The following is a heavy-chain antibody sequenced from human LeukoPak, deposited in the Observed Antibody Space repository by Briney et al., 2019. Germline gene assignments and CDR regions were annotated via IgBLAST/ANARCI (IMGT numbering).Heavy chain of an antibody. Sequence: PSETLSLTCTVSDGSISSSIHYWSWIRQPPGKGLEWIGSVYYSGSTYYNPSLKSRVTISIDRTKNQFSLKLSSVTAADTAIYYCGRDDYDILTGYPSGFDYWGQGTLVTVSS. CDR3: GRDDYDILTGYPSGFDY. CDR2: VYYSGST. J-gene: IGHJ4*02. V-gene: IGHV4-39*07. D-gene: IGHD3-9*01. CDR1: DGSISSSIHY.